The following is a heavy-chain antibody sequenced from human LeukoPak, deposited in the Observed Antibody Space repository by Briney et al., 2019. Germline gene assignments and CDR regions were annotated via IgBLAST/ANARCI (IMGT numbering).Heavy chain of an antibody. D-gene: IGHD6-19*01. V-gene: IGHV1-69*13. J-gene: IGHJ4*02. CDR3: ARISIAVAGTVDY. Sequence: SVKVSCKASGYTFTSYAISWVRQAPGQGLEWMGGIIPIFGTANYAQKFQGRVTITADESTSTAYMELSSLRSEDTAVYYCARISIAVAGTVDYWGQGTLVTVSS. CDR2: IIPIFGTA. CDR1: GYTFTSYA.